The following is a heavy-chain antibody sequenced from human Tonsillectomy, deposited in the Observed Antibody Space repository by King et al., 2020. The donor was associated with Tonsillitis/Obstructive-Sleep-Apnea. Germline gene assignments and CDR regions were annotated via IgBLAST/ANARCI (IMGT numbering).Heavy chain of an antibody. J-gene: IGHJ4*02. CDR2: IKQDVTEK. D-gene: IGHD3-16*01. CDR1: GFTFSSYW. V-gene: IGHV3-7*03. CDR3: AREAWGSLDS. Sequence: VQLVQSGGDLVQPGGSLRLFCGASGFTFSSYWMSWVRQAPGKGLEWVANIKQDVTEKHYVDSVKGRFTISRDNAENSVYLQMNSLRAEDTALYYCAREAWGSLDSWGQGTLVTVSS.